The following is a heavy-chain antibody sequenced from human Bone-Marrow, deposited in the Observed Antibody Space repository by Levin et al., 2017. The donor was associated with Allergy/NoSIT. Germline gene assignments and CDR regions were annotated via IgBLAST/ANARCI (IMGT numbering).Heavy chain of an antibody. D-gene: IGHD3-10*01. CDR3: ATDTILIRGGV. J-gene: IGHJ6*02. CDR1: GYTFTDYA. Sequence: ASVKVSCKASGYTFTDYAINWVRQAPGQGLEWMGWIHTGRGTPTYAQGFPGRFVFSLDTSVDTAYLQIHNLEAGDTGVYYCATDTILIRGGVWGQGTAVTVSS. CDR2: IHTGRGTP. V-gene: IGHV7-4-1*01.